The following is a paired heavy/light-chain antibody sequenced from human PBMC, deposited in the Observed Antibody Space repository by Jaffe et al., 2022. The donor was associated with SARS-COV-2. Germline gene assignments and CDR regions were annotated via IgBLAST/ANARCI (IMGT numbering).Light chain of an antibody. CDR1: QSLLHSSGYNF. Sequence: DIVLTQSPLSLPVTPGEPASISCRSSQSLLHSSGYNFLDWYLQKPGQSPQLLIYLGSNRASGVPGRFSGSGSGTDFTLKISRVEAEDVGIYYCMQALQTRTFGQGTKVEI. CDR2: LGS. CDR3: MQALQTRT. J-gene: IGKJ1*01. V-gene: IGKV2-28*01.
Heavy chain of an antibody. CDR1: GGSIGSSNW. V-gene: IGHV4-4*02. CDR2: IYHSGST. J-gene: IGHJ6*02. D-gene: IGHD1-26*01. CDR3: ARVGVTTTYYYYGMDV. Sequence: QVQLQESGPGLVKPSGTLSLTCAVSGGSIGSSNWWSWVRQPPGKGLEWIGEIYHSGSTNYNPSLKSRVTISVDKSKNQFSLKLSSVTAADTAVYYCARVGVTTTYYYYGMDVWGQGTTVIVSS.